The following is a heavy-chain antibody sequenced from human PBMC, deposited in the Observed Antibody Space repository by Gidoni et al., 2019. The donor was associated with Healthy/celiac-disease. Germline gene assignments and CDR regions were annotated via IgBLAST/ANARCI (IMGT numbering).Heavy chain of an antibody. V-gene: IGHV4-61*02. CDR1: GGSISSGSYY. J-gene: IGHJ4*02. CDR3: ARDRVVATIYREYYFDY. D-gene: IGHD5-12*01. Sequence: QVQLQESGPGLVKPSQTLSLTCTVSGGSISSGSYYWSWIRQPAGKGLEWIGRIYTSGSTNYNPSLKSRVTISVDTSKNQFSLKLSSVTAADTAVYYCARDRVVATIYREYYFDYWGQGTLVTVSS. CDR2: IYTSGST.